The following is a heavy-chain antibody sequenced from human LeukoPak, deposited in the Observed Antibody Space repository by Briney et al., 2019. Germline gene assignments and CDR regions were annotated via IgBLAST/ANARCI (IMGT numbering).Heavy chain of an antibody. V-gene: IGHV3-21*01. Sequence: GGSLRLSCAASGFTFSSYSMNGVRQARGKGVEWVSSISSSSSYIYYADSVKGRFTISRDNAKNSLYLQMNSLRAEDTAVYYCARDFYHDSSGSSFDYWGQGTLVTVSS. CDR3: ARDFYHDSSGSSFDY. J-gene: IGHJ4*02. CDR2: ISSSSSYI. D-gene: IGHD3-22*01. CDR1: GFTFSSYS.